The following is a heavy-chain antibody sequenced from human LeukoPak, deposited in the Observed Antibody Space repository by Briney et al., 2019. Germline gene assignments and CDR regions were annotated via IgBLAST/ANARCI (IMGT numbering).Heavy chain of an antibody. CDR3: ARGSDTAAGLY. CDR2: INHSGST. V-gene: IGHV4-34*01. D-gene: IGHD6-13*01. Sequence: SETLSLTCALYVGSYSEYYWRGLRQPPGKGLEWIGEINHSGSTNYNPSLKSRVSISVNSSKNQFSLKVSSETAADTAVYYFARGSDTAAGLYWGQGTLVTVSS. CDR1: VGSYSEYY. J-gene: IGHJ4*02.